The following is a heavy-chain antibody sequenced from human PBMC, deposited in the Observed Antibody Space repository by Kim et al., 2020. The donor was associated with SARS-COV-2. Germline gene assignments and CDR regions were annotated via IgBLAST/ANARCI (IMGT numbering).Heavy chain of an antibody. V-gene: IGHV1-69*01. CDR2: A. J-gene: IGHJ4*02. D-gene: IGHD3-10*01. CDR3: ARGATRVRGDY. Sequence: ANDAQNFQGRVTMTADETTSTAYMELSSVRSEDTAVYYCARGATRVRGDYWGQGTLVTVSS.